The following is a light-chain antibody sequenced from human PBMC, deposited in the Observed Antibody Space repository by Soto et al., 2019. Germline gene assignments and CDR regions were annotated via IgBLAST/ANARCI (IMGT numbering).Light chain of an antibody. CDR1: SSDVGGYNY. Sequence: QSVLTQPASVSGSPGQSITISCTGTSSDVGGYNYVSWYQQYPGKAPKLMIYEVSNRPSGVSNRFSGSTSGNTASLTISGLQAEDEADYYCTSYTSSSTYVFGTGTKATVL. J-gene: IGLJ1*01. CDR2: EVS. CDR3: TSYTSSSTYV. V-gene: IGLV2-14*01.